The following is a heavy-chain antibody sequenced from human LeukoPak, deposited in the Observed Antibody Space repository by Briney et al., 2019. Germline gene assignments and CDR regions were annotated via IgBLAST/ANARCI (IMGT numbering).Heavy chain of an antibody. V-gene: IGHV3-48*03. J-gene: IGHJ4*02. CDR2: ISSSGSTI. Sequence: GGSLRLSCAASGFTFSSYEMNWVRQAPGKGPEWVSYISSSGSTIYYADSVKGRFTISRDNAKNSLYLQMNSLRAEDTAVYYCARDFITMVRGFDYWGQGTLVTVSS. CDR1: GFTFSSYE. CDR3: ARDFITMVRGFDY. D-gene: IGHD3-10*01.